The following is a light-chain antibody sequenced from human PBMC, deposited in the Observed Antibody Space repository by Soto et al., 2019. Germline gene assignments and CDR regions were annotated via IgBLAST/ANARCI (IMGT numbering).Light chain of an antibody. V-gene: IGKV1-5*01. Sequence: DVQLTQSPPPLSASVGDRVTITCRASQSINTWLAWYQLKPGKAPKFLIYDASTLESGVPSRFSASGSGAEFTLTISSLQPDDFATYYCQHYHSYPYTFAQGTSLEIK. CDR2: DAS. CDR1: QSINTW. J-gene: IGKJ2*01. CDR3: QHYHSYPYT.